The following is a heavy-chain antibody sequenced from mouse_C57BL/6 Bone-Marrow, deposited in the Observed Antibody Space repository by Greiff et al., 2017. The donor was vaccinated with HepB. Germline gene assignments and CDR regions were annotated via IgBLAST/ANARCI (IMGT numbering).Heavy chain of an antibody. D-gene: IGHD2-3*01. CDR1: GFTFSDYG. V-gene: IGHV5-17*01. Sequence: EVHLVESGGGLVKPGGSLKLSCAASGFTFSDYGMHWVRQAPEKGLEWVAYISSGSSTIYYADTVKGRFTISRDNAKNTLFLQMTSLRSEDTAMYYCARGNDGYSFAYWGQGTLVTVSA. CDR3: ARGNDGYSFAY. CDR2: ISSGSSTI. J-gene: IGHJ3*01.